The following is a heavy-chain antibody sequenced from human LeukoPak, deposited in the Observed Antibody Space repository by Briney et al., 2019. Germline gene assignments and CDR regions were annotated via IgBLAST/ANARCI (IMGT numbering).Heavy chain of an antibody. V-gene: IGHV3-21*01. CDR2: ISSSSSYI. Sequence: PGGSLRLSCAASGFTFSSYSMNWVRQAPGKGLEWVSSISSSSSYIYYADSVKGRFTISRDNAKNSLYLQMNSLRAEDTAVYYCARVCGYSYGYIGMDVWGQGTTVTVSS. CDR1: GFTFSSYS. CDR3: ARVCGYSYGYIGMDV. D-gene: IGHD5-18*01. J-gene: IGHJ6*02.